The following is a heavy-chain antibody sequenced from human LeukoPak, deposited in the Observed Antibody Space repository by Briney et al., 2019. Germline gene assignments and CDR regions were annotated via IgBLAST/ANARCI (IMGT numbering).Heavy chain of an antibody. V-gene: IGHV4-59*01. J-gene: IGHJ4*02. CDR1: GGSISSYY. Sequence: SETLSLTCTVSGGSISSYYWSWIRQPPGKGLEWIGYIYYSGSTNYNPSLKSRVTISVDTSKNQFSLKLSSVTAADTAVYYCARRRDGYNSFSFDYWGQGTLVTVSS. CDR2: IYYSGST. CDR3: ARRRDGYNSFSFDY. D-gene: IGHD5-24*01.